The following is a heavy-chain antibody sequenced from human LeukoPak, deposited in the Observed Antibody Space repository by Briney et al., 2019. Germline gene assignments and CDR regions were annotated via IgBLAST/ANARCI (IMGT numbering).Heavy chain of an antibody. CDR3: ARGYSSGNWFDP. CDR2: IYYSGST. V-gene: IGHV4-59*01. CDR1: GGSISSYY. J-gene: IGHJ5*02. D-gene: IGHD3-10*01. Sequence: SETLSPTCTVSGGSISSYYWSWIRQPPGKGLEWIGYIYYSGSTNYNPPLKSRVTISVDTSKNQFSLKLSSVTAADTAVYYCARGYSSGNWFDPWGQGTLVTVSS.